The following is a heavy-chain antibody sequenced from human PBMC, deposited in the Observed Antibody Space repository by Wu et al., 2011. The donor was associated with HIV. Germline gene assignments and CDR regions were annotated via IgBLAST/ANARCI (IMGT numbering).Heavy chain of an antibody. CDR3: VRVSYYYDGSGYNDAFDI. CDR2: MNPNSGNT. D-gene: IGHD3-22*01. J-gene: IGHJ3*02. V-gene: IGHV1-8*02. CDR1: GYTFTSYD. Sequence: QVQLVQSGAEVKKPGASVKVSCKASGYTFTSYDINWVRQATGQGLEWMGWMNPNSGNTGYAQKFQGRVTMTRNTSISTAYMELSSLRSEDTAVYYCVRVSYYYDGSGYNDAFDIWGQGTMVSVSS.